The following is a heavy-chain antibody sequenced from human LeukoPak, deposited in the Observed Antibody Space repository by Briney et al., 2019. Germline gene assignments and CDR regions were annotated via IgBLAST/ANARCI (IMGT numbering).Heavy chain of an antibody. V-gene: IGHV3-33*01. CDR2: IWYDGSNK. Sequence: PGGSLRLSCAASGFTFSSYGMHWVRQAPGKGLEWVAVIWYDGSNKYYADSVKGRFTISRDNSKNTLYLQMNSLRAEDTAVYYCAREDSSGYPIDYWGQGTLVTVSS. CDR3: AREDSSGYPIDY. CDR1: GFTFSSYG. D-gene: IGHD3-22*01. J-gene: IGHJ4*02.